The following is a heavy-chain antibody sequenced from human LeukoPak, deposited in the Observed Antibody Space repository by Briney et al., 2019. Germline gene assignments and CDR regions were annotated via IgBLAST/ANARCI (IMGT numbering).Heavy chain of an antibody. D-gene: IGHD6-19*01. J-gene: IGHJ4*02. V-gene: IGHV3-7*01. Sequence: GGSLRLSCAASGFTFSSYWMSWVRQAPGKGLEWAANIKQDGSEKYYVDSVKGRFTISRDNAKNSLYLQMNSLRAEDTAVYYCARGSIAVAGTCDYWGQGTLVTVSS. CDR2: IKQDGSEK. CDR3: ARGSIAVAGTCDY. CDR1: GFTFSSYW.